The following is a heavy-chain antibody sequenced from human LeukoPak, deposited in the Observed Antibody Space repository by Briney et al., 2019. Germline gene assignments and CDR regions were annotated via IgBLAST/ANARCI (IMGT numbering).Heavy chain of an antibody. CDR1: GYRFTSYW. V-gene: IGHV5-51*01. J-gene: IGHJ4*02. CDR2: IYPGDSDT. Sequence: GASLKISCKASGYRFTSYWIGWVRQMPGKGLEWRGIIYPGDSDTRYSPSFQGQVTISADKSINPAYLQWNSLKASDTAMYYCARFVGACSGGSCYSDYWGQGTLVTVSS. CDR3: ARFVGACSGGSCYSDY. D-gene: IGHD2-15*01.